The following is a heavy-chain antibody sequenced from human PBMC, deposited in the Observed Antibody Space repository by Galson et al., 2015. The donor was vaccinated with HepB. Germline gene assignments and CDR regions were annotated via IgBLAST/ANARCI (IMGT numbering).Heavy chain of an antibody. J-gene: IGHJ4*02. D-gene: IGHD4-17*01. CDR3: AKGGPDYGDPDY. Sequence: SLRLSCAASGFTFSSYGMHWVRQAPGKGLEWVAVISYDGSNKYYADSVKGRFTISRDNSKNTLYLQMNSLRAEDTAVYYCAKGGPDYGDPDYWGQGTLVTVSS. V-gene: IGHV3-30*18. CDR1: GFTFSSYG. CDR2: ISYDGSNK.